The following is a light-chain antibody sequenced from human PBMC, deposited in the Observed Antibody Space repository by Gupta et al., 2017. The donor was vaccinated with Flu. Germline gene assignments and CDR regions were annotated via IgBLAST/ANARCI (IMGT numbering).Light chain of an antibody. J-gene: IGKJ2*03. V-gene: IGKV1-5*03. CDR2: KAS. CDR3: QQYNSYSRGYS. Sequence: DIQMTQSPSTLSASVGDRVTITCRASQSISSCLAWYQQKPGKAPKLLIYKASSLESGVPSRFSGSGSGTELTLTISSLQPDDFATYYCQQYNSYSRGYSFGQGTKLEIK. CDR1: QSISSC.